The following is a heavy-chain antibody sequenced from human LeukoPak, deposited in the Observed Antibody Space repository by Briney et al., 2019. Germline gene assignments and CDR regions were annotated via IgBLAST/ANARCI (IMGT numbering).Heavy chain of an antibody. CDR1: EFMFSSYD. CDR2: IRYDGSNK. V-gene: IGHV3-30*02. J-gene: IGHJ4*02. Sequence: GGSLRLSCAASEFMFSSYDMHWVRQAPGKGLEWVAFIRYDGSNKYYADSVKGRFTISRDNSKNTLYLKMNSLRAEDTAVYYCAKSSVRGVITVDFDYWGQGTLVTVSS. D-gene: IGHD3-10*01. CDR3: AKSSVRGVITVDFDY.